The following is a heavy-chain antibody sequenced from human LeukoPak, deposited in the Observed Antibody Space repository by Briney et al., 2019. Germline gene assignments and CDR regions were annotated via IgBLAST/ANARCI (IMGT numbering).Heavy chain of an antibody. J-gene: IGHJ3*02. CDR2: IYSGGST. CDR1: GFTVSNNY. Sequence: QPGGSLRLSCAASGFTVSNNYMSWVRQAPGKGLEWVSIIYSGGSTYYADSVKGRFTISRDNSKNTLYLQMNSLRAEDTAMYYCARVRYIYGYASDIWGQGTMVTVSS. D-gene: IGHD5-18*01. V-gene: IGHV3-53*01. CDR3: ARVRYIYGYASDI.